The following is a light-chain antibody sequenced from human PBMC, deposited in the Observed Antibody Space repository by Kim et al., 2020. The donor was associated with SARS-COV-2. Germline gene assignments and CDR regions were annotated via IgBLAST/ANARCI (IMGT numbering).Light chain of an antibody. V-gene: IGLV1-51*01. CDR3: GTWDISLSAWV. J-gene: IGLJ3*02. CDR1: NSNIGNDY. CDR2: DTN. Sequence: QSVLTQPPSVSAAPGQRVTISCAGSNSNIGNDYVSWYQQLPRTAPKLLIYDTNQRPSGIPDRFSGSKSGTSATLAITGLQTGDEADYYCGTWDISLSAWVFGGGTQLTVL.